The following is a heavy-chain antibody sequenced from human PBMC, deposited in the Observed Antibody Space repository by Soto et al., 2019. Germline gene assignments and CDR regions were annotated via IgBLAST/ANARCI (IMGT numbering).Heavy chain of an antibody. Sequence: EVQLVQSGAEVKKPGESLRISCTGFGYTFTTFWISWVRQMPGRGLEWMGRIDPRDSYTTYSPSFQGHVTISVDKSIRTAYLQWGSLKASDTAMYYCARLYCTSSTCDSGFDPWGQGTLVTVSS. CDR1: GYTFTTFW. CDR3: ARLYCTSSTCDSGFDP. V-gene: IGHV5-10-1*03. D-gene: IGHD2-2*01. CDR2: IDPRDSYT. J-gene: IGHJ5*02.